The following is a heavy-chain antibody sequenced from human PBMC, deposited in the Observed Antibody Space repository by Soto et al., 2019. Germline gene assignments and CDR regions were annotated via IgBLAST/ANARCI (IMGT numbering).Heavy chain of an antibody. CDR1: GYPFTDYF. CDR2: ISLYHHST. CDR3: ARELYSCGGDCPYDMDY. J-gene: IGHJ4*02. V-gene: IGHV1-46*01. D-gene: IGHD2-21*02. Sequence: QAQLVQSGAEGKKPGASVRVSCKTSGYPFTDYFIHWVRQAPGQGLEWMGIISLYHHSTSYAQKFQGRLPVTADTSTTTVYMDLSSLTSEDSAVYWCARELYSCGGDCPYDMDYWGQGTLVTVSS.